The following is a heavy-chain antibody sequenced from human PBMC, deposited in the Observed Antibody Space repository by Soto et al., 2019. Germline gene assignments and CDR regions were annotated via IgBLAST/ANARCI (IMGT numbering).Heavy chain of an antibody. V-gene: IGHV3-33*01. CDR2: IWYDGSNK. CDR3: ARDRGELGIPASVNGMDV. J-gene: IGHJ6*02. D-gene: IGHD7-27*01. CDR1: GFTFSSYG. Sequence: QVQLVESGGGVVQPGRSLRLSCAASGFTFSSYGMHWVRQAPGKGLEWVAVIWYDGSNKYYADSVKGRFTISRDNSKNTLYLQMNSLRAEDTAVYYCARDRGELGIPASVNGMDVWGQGTTVTVSS.